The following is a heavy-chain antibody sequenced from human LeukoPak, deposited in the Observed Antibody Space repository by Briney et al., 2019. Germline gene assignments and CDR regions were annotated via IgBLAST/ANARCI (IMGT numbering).Heavy chain of an antibody. CDR3: AIYILTGYYTDY. D-gene: IGHD3-9*01. J-gene: IGHJ4*02. V-gene: IGHV3-21*01. Sequence: GGSLRLSCAASGFTFSSYSMNWVRQAPGKGLEWVSSISSSSSYIYYADSVKGRITISRDNAKNSLYLQMNSLRAEDTAVYYCAIYILTGYYTDYWGQGTLVTVSS. CDR2: ISSSSSYI. CDR1: GFTFSSYS.